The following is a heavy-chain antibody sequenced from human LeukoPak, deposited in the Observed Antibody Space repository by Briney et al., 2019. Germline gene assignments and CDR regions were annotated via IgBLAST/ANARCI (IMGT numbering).Heavy chain of an antibody. Sequence: ASVKVSCKASGYTFTSYAMHWVRQAPGQRLEWMGWINAGNGNTKYSQKFQGRVTITRDTSASTAYMELSSLRSEDTAVYYCARDPEDIVVVVAAEDHDAFDIWGQGTMVTVSS. CDR3: ARDPEDIVVVVAAEDHDAFDI. CDR2: INAGNGNT. D-gene: IGHD2-15*01. J-gene: IGHJ3*02. CDR1: GYTFTSYA. V-gene: IGHV1-3*01.